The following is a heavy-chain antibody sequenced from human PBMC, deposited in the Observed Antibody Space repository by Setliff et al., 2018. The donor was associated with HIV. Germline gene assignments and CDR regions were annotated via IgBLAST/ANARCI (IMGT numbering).Heavy chain of an antibody. J-gene: IGHJ4*02. D-gene: IGHD4-4*01. V-gene: IGHV1-18*01. CDR3: ARDMDYSNPDY. CDR2: ISTYNGNT. Sequence: ASVKVSCKASGYMFTSYGIGWVRQAPGQGLEWMAWISTYNGNTNYAPQFQGRVSVTTDTATSTVHMELRNLRSDDTAMYYCARDMDYSNPDYWGQGTLVTVSS. CDR1: GYMFTSYG.